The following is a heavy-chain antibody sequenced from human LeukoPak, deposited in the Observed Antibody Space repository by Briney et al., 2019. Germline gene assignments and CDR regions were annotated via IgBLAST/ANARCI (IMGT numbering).Heavy chain of an antibody. Sequence: PGGSLRLSCAASGFTFSSYGMHWVRQAPGKGLERVEVIWYDGSNKYYADSVKGRFTISRDNSKNTLYLQMNSLRAEDTAVYYCARDPAAMVTGYFDYWGQGTLVTVSS. CDR3: ARDPAAMVTGYFDY. D-gene: IGHD5-18*01. V-gene: IGHV3-33*01. CDR2: IWYDGSNK. CDR1: GFTFSSYG. J-gene: IGHJ4*02.